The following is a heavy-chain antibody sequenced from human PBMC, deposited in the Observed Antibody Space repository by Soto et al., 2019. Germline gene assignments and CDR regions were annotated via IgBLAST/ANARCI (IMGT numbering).Heavy chain of an antibody. CDR3: ESLHRGYAFAIDN. D-gene: IGHD5-12*01. V-gene: IGHV4-39*01. Sequence: SETLSLTCTVSGASIISGGYYWVWVRQPPGRGLEWIGTIYYSGNTYYNASLEGRLTISVDTSKNQFSLKQSSVTAADKSVYYCESLHRGYAFAIDNWGPGTLVTVSS. CDR2: IYYSGNT. CDR1: GASIISGGYY. J-gene: IGHJ4*02.